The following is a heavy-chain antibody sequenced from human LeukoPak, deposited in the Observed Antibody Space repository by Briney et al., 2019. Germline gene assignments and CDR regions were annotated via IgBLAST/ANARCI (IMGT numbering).Heavy chain of an antibody. CDR1: GYSISSGYY. J-gene: IGHJ4*02. CDR3: ARKSGDGYNSFDY. CDR2: IYHSGST. Sequence: PSETLSLTCAVSGYSISSGYYWGWTRQPPGKGLEWIGSIYHSGSTYYNPSLKSRVTISVDTSKNQFSLKLSSVTAADTAVYYCARKSGDGYNSFDYWGQGTLVTVSS. V-gene: IGHV4-38-2*01. D-gene: IGHD5-24*01.